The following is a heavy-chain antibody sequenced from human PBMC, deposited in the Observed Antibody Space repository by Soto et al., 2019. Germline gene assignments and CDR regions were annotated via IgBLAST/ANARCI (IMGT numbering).Heavy chain of an antibody. J-gene: IGHJ4*02. CDR2: IYYSGST. Sequence: PSETLSLTCTVSGGSISSGGYYWSWIRQHPGKGLEWIGYIYYSGSTNYNPSLRSRVTISVDTSKNQFSLKLSSVTAADTAVYYCASGNAVEKYFDYWGQGTLVTVSS. CDR1: GGSISSGGYY. V-gene: IGHV4-61*08. CDR3: ASGNAVEKYFDY. D-gene: IGHD2-15*01.